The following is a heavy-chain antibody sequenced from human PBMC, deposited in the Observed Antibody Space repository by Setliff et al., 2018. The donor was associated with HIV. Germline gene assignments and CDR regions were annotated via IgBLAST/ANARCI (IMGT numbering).Heavy chain of an antibody. CDR2: VNQSGST. CDR1: HASFSDYY. CDR3: VVRGYGPFEY. V-gene: IGHV4-34*01. J-gene: IGHJ4*02. Sequence: LETLSLTCAVYHASFSDYYRGWVRQAPGKGLGWLGEVNQSGSTNYNSSLKSRVTLTMALSKNQFSLKLTSLTAADTADYYCVVRGYGPFEYWGQGNQVTVSS. D-gene: IGHD4-17*01.